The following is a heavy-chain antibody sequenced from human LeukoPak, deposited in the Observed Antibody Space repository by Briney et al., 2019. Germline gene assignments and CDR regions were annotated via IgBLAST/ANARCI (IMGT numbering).Heavy chain of an antibody. CDR2: IKSKTDGGTT. D-gene: IGHD3-22*01. V-gene: IGHV3-15*01. CDR3: AEEVGYDSSGYDDF. J-gene: IGHJ4*02. CDR1: GFTFSNAW. Sequence: PGGSLRLSCAASGFTFSNAWMSWVRQAPGKGLEWVGRIKSKTDGGTTDYAAPVKGRFTISRDDSKNTLYLQMNSLRAEDTALYYCAEEVGYDSSGYDDFWGQGTLVTVSS.